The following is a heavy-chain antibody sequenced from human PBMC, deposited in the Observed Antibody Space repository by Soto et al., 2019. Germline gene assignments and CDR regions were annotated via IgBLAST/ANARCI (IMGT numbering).Heavy chain of an antibody. D-gene: IGHD4-17*01. V-gene: IGHV1-58*01. J-gene: IGHJ4*02. CDR3: AASSPPMTTVTPDPLDY. CDR2: IVVGSGNT. Sequence: GASVKVSCKASGFTFTSSAVQWVRQARGQRLEWIGWIVVGSGNTNYAQKFQERVTITRDMSTSTAYMELSSLRSEDTAVYYCAASSPPMTTVTPDPLDYWGQGTLVTVSS. CDR1: GFTFTSSA.